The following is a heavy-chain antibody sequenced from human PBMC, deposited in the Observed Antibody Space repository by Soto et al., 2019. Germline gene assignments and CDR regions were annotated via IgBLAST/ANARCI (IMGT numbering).Heavy chain of an antibody. V-gene: IGHV3-23*01. CDR3: VKGGPTLIYFDH. CDR1: GFSFGSYA. J-gene: IGHJ4*02. D-gene: IGHD4-17*01. Sequence: EVQLLESGGGLVQPGGSLRLSCAASGFSFGSYAMTWVRQAPGKGLEWVSSIGGYGHTTHYAEFVQGRFIISRDDSKKTMDLQMNSLRVEDTAVYYCVKGGPTLIYFDHWGQGNLVSVSS. CDR2: IGGYGHTT.